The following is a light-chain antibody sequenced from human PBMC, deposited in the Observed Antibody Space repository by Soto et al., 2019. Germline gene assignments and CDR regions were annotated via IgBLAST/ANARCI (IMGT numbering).Light chain of an antibody. V-gene: IGLV2-14*01. CDR3: SSYASRSPVV. Sequence: QSALTQPASVSGSPGQAITISCTGTSSDVGGYNFVSWYQQHPGKAPKLMIYAVSNRPSGVSNRFSGSNSGNTASLTVSGLPAEDETDYYCSSYASRSPVVFGGGTKLPLL. J-gene: IGLJ3*02. CDR1: SSDVGGYNF. CDR2: AVS.